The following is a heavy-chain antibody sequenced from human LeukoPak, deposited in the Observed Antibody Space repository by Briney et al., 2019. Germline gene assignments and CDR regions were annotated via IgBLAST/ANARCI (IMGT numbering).Heavy chain of an antibody. CDR3: AREGAMVRGVKTGWFDP. D-gene: IGHD3-10*01. V-gene: IGHV3-30*04. CDR1: GFTFSSYA. CDR2: ISYDGSNK. Sequence: GGSLRLSCAASGFTFSSYAMHWVRQAPGKGLEWVAVISYDGSNKYYADSVKGRFTISRDNSKNTLYLQMNSLRAEDTAVYYCAREGAMVRGVKTGWFDPWGQGTLVTVSS. J-gene: IGHJ5*02.